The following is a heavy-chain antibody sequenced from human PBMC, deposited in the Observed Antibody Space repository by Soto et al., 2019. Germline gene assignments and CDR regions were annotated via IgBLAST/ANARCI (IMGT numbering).Heavy chain of an antibody. CDR3: ARGELGSGWYPLGGDH. CDR1: GFTCNTYS. V-gene: IGHV3-21*01. CDR2: ISSTSTYI. J-gene: IGHJ4*02. Sequence: PGGSLRLSCAGSGFTCNTYSLTWVRQAPGKGLELVSSISSTSTYIFYADSVRGRFTISRDNAKNSLYLQMNSLRAEDTAIYYCARGELGSGWYPLGGDHWGQGT. D-gene: IGHD6-19*01.